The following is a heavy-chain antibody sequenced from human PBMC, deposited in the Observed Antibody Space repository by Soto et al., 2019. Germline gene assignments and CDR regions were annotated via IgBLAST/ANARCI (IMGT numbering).Heavy chain of an antibody. D-gene: IGHD6-19*01. V-gene: IGHV4-31*01. CDR2: IYYSGST. J-gene: IGHJ6*02. CDR3: ARDLSSGWPPSGLV. CDR1: GGSISSGGYY. Sequence: QVQLQESGPGLVKPSQTLSLTCTVSGGSISSGGYYWSWIRQHPGKGLEWIGYIYYSGSTYYNPSLKSLVTISVDTAKNQFSLKLSSVTAADTAVYYCARDLSSGWPPSGLVLGQGTTVTVSS.